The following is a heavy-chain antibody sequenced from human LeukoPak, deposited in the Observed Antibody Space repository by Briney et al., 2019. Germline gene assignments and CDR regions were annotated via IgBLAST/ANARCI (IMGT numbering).Heavy chain of an antibody. Sequence: EASVKVSCKASGGSLRTYPISWVRQAPGQGLEWMGGLTQFFRRTNCTQKFQGRLTITTDESSSTAYMELSDLRSDDTAIYYCATSESGRSWDWFAPWGQGTLVTVSS. CDR2: LTQFFRRT. CDR3: ATSESGRSWDWFAP. CDR1: GGSLRTYP. V-gene: IGHV1-69*05. D-gene: IGHD3-10*01. J-gene: IGHJ5*02.